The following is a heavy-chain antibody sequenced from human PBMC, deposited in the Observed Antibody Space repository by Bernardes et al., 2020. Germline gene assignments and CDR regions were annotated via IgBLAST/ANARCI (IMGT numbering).Heavy chain of an antibody. CDR2: MNPNSGNT. J-gene: IGHJ5*02. CDR3: ARGSPGRCSGGSCYQRNLRWFDP. Sequence: ASVKVSCKASGYTFTSYDINWVRQATGQGLEWMGWMNPNSGNTGYAQKFQGRVTMTRNTSISTAYMELSSLRSEDTAVYYCARGSPGRCSGGSCYQRNLRWFDPCGKGTLVTVSP. D-gene: IGHD2-15*01. V-gene: IGHV1-8*01. CDR1: GYTFTSYD.